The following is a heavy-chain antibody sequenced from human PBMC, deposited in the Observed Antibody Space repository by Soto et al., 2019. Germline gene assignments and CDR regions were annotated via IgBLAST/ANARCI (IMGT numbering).Heavy chain of an antibody. CDR2: ITGSGGST. CDR1: GFTLSTYA. V-gene: IGHV3-23*01. Sequence: EVQLLESGGGLVQPGGSLRLSCVASGFTLSTYAMSCVRQAPGKGLEWVSGITGSGGSTYYADSVKGRFTISRDNSKSTVSLHMNSLRAEDTAVYFCVKHRACPSGAFDIWGQGTMVTVSS. J-gene: IGHJ3*02. CDR3: VKHRACPSGAFDI.